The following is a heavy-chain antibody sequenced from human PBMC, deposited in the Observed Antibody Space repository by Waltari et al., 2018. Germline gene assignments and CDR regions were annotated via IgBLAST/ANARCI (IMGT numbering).Heavy chain of an antibody. D-gene: IGHD2-15*01. Sequence: QVQLQESGPGLVKPSETLSLTCTVSGGSISSYYWSWIRQPAGKGLEYIGRIYTSGNTNYNPSLKSRVTMSVDTSNNQFSLKLSSVTAADTALYYCARSRIEPLFDYWGQGTLVTVSS. CDR3: ARSRIEPLFDY. CDR1: GGSISSYY. V-gene: IGHV4-4*07. CDR2: IYTSGNT. J-gene: IGHJ4*02.